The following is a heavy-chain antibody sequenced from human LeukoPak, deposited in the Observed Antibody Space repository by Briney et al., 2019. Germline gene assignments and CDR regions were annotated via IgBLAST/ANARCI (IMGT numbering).Heavy chain of an antibody. CDR2: FNPEDGET. CDR3: ATVLSGSYLGGSYFDY. Sequence: ASVKVSCKVSGYTLTELSMHWVRQAPGKGLEWMGGFNPEDGETIYAQKFQGRVTMTEDTSTDTAYMELSSLRYEDTAVYYCATVLSGSYLGGSYFDYWGQGTLVTVSS. V-gene: IGHV1-24*01. J-gene: IGHJ4*02. CDR1: GYTLTELS. D-gene: IGHD1-26*01.